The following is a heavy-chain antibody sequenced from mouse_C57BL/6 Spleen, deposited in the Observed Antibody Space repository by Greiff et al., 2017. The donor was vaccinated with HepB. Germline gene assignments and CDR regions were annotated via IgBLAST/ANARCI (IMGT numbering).Heavy chain of an antibody. V-gene: IGHV1-81*01. J-gene: IGHJ3*01. CDR3: ARPLCYDYDGFAY. D-gene: IGHD2-4*01. CDR2: IYPRSGNT. CDR1: GYTFTSYG. Sequence: QVQLQQSGAELARPGASVKLSCKASGYTFTSYGISWVKQRTGQGLEWIGEIYPRSGNTYYNEKFKGKATLTADKSSSTAYMELRSLTSEDSAVYFCARPLCYDYDGFAYWGQGTLVTVSA.